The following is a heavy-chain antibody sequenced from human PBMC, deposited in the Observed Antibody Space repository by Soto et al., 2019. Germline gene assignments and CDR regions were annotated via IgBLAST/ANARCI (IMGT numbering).Heavy chain of an antibody. CDR3: AREDSIIIPAVSDF. V-gene: IGHV3-21*01. CDR1: GFAFNNYG. Sequence: GGSLRLSCTVSGFAFNNYGINSVRQAPGKGLEWVSSISKSDYTYYSDSVKGRFTISRDNAKNSVSLQMNTLRVEDTAVYYCAREDSIIIPAVSDFWGQGTLVTVSS. D-gene: IGHD2-2*01. J-gene: IGHJ4*02. CDR2: ISKSDYT.